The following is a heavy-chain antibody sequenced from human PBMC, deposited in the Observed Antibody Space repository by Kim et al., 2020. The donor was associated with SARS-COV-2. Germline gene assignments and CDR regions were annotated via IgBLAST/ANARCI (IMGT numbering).Heavy chain of an antibody. CDR3: TSKYYYDSGGYYYADW. CDR2: IFETGAT. V-gene: IGHV4-38-2*02. D-gene: IGHD3-22*01. J-gene: IGHJ4*02. Sequence: SETLSLTCTVSGHPITSAYFWGWIRQSPGKGLEWIGSIFETGATYYNPSLKSRVTLSIDTSKDQFFLRLNSVTAADTALYYCTSKYYYDSGGYYYADWWGQGTLVTVTS. CDR1: GHPITSAYF.